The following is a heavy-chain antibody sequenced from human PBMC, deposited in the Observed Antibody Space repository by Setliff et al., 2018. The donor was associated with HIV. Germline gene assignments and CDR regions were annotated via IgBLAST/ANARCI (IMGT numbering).Heavy chain of an antibody. CDR2: ISIGSGAAI. D-gene: IGHD6-13*01. Sequence: GGSLRLSCVASGFTFINYAMSWVRQAPGRGLEWVSSISIGSGAAIYYAESVQGRFTVSRDNSKNTLYLQMNSLRAEDTAVYYCAREELVGGFDYWGQGTLVTVSS. CDR3: AREELVGGFDY. V-gene: IGHV3-23*01. J-gene: IGHJ4*02. CDR1: GFTFINYA.